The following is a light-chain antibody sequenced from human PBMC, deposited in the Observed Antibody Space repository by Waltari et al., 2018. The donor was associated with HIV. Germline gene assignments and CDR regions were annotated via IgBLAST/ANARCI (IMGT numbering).Light chain of an antibody. CDR2: WAS. CDR1: QSVLYSSNNKNY. V-gene: IGKV4-1*01. CDR3: QQHYSTPPVT. J-gene: IGKJ3*01. Sequence: DIVMTQSPDSLAVSLGERATINCKSSQSVLYSSNNKNYLAWYQQKPGQPPKRLIYWASTRDSGVPDRFSGSGSGADFTLTISSLQAEDVAVYYCQQHYSTPPVTFGPGTKVDIK.